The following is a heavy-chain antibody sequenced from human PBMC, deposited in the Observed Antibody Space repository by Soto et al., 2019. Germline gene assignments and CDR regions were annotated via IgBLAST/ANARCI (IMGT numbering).Heavy chain of an antibody. J-gene: IGHJ4*02. D-gene: IGHD4-17*01. CDR1: EYPFPSKE. CDR3: ARSTNDYGDRH. V-gene: IGHV1-8*01. Sequence: QVQLVQSGAEVKKPGPQVKVSSKLLEYPFPSKELTWGRQPPEKGLEWMGWMNPNSGNTSYAQKFQGRVTMTRNTSISTAYMELSSLRSEDTAVYYCARSTNDYGDRHWGQGTLVTVSS. CDR2: MNPNSGNT.